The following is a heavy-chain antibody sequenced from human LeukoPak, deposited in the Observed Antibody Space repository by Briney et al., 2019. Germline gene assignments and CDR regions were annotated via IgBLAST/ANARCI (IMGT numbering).Heavy chain of an antibody. V-gene: IGHV3-23*01. CDR3: AKTRVWRFDY. D-gene: IGHD3-3*01. CDR1: GFTFRNYA. J-gene: IGHJ4*02. CDR2: ISDSSA. Sequence: SGGSPRLSCAASGFTFRNYAMSWVRQAPGKGLEWVSAISDSSAYYADSVKGRFTISRDISKNTLYLQMNSLRAEDTAVYYCAKTRVWRFDYWGQGTLVTVSS.